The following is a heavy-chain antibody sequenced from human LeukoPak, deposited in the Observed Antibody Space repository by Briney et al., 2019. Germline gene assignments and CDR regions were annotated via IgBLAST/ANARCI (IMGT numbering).Heavy chain of an antibody. CDR3: AKTPYSGSLRAFDI. D-gene: IGHD1-26*01. J-gene: IGHJ3*02. Sequence: GRSLRLSCAASGFTFSSYGMHWVRQAPGKELEWVAVISYDGSNKYYADSVKGRFTISRDNSKNTLYLQMNSLRAEDTAVYYCAKTPYSGSLRAFDIWGQGTMVTVSS. CDR2: ISYDGSNK. V-gene: IGHV3-30*18. CDR1: GFTFSSYG.